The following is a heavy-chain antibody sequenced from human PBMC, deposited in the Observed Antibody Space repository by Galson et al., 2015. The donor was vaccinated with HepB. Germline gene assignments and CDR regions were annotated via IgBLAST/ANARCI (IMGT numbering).Heavy chain of an antibody. CDR1: GDSVSNNNVA. V-gene: IGHV6-1*01. D-gene: IGHD6-19*01. J-gene: IGHJ4*02. CDR2: TYYRSKWNN. Sequence: CAISGDSVSNNNVAWTWIRQSPLRGLEWLGRTYYRSKWNNDYVVFVKSRISINPDTSKNQFSLQLNSVTPEDTAIYYCTRSVAGRLDFWGQGTLVTVSS. CDR3: TRSVAGRLDF.